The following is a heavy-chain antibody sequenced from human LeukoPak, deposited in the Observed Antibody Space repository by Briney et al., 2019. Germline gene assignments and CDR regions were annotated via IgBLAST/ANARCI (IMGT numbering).Heavy chain of an antibody. Sequence: PSETLSLTCAVYGGSFSGYYWSWIRQPPGKGLEWIGEIYHSGSTKYNPSLKSRVTMSVDTSKKQFSLKLSSVTAADTAVYYCASGGIYCSSTSCFDYWGQGTLVTVSS. CDR2: IYHSGST. J-gene: IGHJ4*02. D-gene: IGHD2-2*01. CDR1: GGSFSGYY. CDR3: ASGGIYCSSTSCFDY. V-gene: IGHV4-34*01.